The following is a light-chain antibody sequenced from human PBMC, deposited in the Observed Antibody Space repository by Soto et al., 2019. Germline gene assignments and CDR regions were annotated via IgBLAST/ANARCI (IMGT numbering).Light chain of an antibody. CDR1: QTMNSNY. CDR3: QQSGGSLYT. Sequence: EVVLTQSPGTLSLSPGERATLSCRASQTMNSNYLAWYQHKPGQAPRLLIFGASRRATGIPDRVIGSGSGTDFTLTISRLEPEDIAVYYWQQSGGSLYTFGQGTKVEIK. V-gene: IGKV3-20*01. CDR2: GAS. J-gene: IGKJ2*01.